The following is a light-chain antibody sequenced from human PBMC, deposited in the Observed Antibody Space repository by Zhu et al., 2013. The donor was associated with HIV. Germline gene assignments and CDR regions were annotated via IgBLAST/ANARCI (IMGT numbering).Light chain of an antibody. V-gene: IGLV2-14*01. J-gene: IGLJ1*01. CDR2: EVS. CDR1: SSDVGGYNY. CDR3: SSYTSSSTFXV. Sequence: QSALTQPASVSGSPGQSITISCTGTSSDVGGYNYVSWYQQHPGKAPKLMIYEVSNRPSEVSNRFSGSKSGNTASLTISGLQAEDEADYYCSSYTSSSTFXVFGTGTKVTVL.